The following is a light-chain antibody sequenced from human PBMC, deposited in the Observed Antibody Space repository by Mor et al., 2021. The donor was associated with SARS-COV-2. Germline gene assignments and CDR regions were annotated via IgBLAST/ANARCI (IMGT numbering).Light chain of an antibody. CDR3: SSYTSSSTLV. J-gene: IGLJ2*01. V-gene: IGLV2-14*01. Sequence: NRPSGVSNRFSGSKSDKTASLTISGLQAEDEADYYCSSYTSSSTLVFGGGTKL.